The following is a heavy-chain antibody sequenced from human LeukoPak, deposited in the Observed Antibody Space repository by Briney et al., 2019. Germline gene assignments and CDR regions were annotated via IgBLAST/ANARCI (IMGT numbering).Heavy chain of an antibody. V-gene: IGHV3-64D*09. CDR3: VKAQWESGGRGIFDC. CDR2: ISSNGYST. J-gene: IGHJ4*02. Sequence: PGGSLRLSCSASGFTFSSSGLHWVRQAPGKGLQYVSAISSNGYSTYYADSVKGRFTISRDSSKNTVYLHMSSLRAEDTAVYYCVKAQWESGGRGIFDCWGQGTLVTVSS. D-gene: IGHD1-26*01. CDR1: GFTFSSSG.